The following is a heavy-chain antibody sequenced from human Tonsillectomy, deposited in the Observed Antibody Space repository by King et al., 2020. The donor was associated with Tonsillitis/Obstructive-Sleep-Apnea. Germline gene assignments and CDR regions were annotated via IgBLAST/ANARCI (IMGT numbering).Heavy chain of an antibody. CDR1: GGSISSYY. CDR3: ARDDSSGYYSFDY. CDR2: IYYSGST. D-gene: IGHD3-22*01. Sequence: VQLQESGPGLVNPSETLSLTCTVSGGSISSYYWSWIRQPPGKGLEWIGYIYYSGSTNYNPSLKSRVTISVDTSKNQFSLKLSSVTAADTAVYYCARDDSSGYYSFDYWGQGTLVTVSS. J-gene: IGHJ4*02. V-gene: IGHV4-59*01.